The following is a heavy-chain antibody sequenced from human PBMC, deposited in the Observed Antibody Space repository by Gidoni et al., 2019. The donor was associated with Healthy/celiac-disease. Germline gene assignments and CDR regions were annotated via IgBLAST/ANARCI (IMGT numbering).Heavy chain of an antibody. D-gene: IGHD3-3*01. J-gene: IGHJ6*03. Sequence: QVQLQQWGAGLLKPSETLSLTCAVYGGSFSGYYWSWIRQPPGKGLEWIGEINHSGSTNYNPSLKSRVTISVDTSKNQFSLKLSSVTAADTAVYYCARASNGTIFGVATYYYYMDVWGKGTTVTVSS. CDR1: GGSFSGYY. CDR3: ARASNGTIFGVATYYYYMDV. CDR2: INHSGST. V-gene: IGHV4-34*01.